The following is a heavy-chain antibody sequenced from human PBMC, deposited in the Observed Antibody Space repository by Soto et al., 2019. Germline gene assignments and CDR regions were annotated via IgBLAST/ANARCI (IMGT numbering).Heavy chain of an antibody. CDR3: ASVMITCAGVIDDN. CDR1: GYTFSDFY. Sequence: QVKLVQSGAEVKKPGASVRVSCEASGYTFSDFYIHWVRQAPGQGLEWMGSILPSSGDTRYAQRFQGRVSMTRDTSINTAYMALRGLRSDDTALYFCASVMITCAGVIDDNWGQGTLVTVSS. CDR2: ILPSSGDT. V-gene: IGHV1-2*02. D-gene: IGHD3-16*02. J-gene: IGHJ4*02.